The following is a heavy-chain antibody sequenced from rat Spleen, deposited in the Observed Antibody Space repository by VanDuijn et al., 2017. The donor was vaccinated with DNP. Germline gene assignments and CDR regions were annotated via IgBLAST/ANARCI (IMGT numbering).Heavy chain of an antibody. J-gene: IGHJ2*01. D-gene: IGHD1-7*01. CDR3: AKWEFDY. V-gene: IGHV5-25*01. Sequence: EVQLVESGGGLVQPGRSMKLSCAASGFTFSNSDMAWVRQAPTKGLEWVASFSTSGGSTYYRDSVKGRFTISRDNAKSTLYLQMDSLRSEDTATYYCAKWEFDYWGQGVMVTVSS. CDR1: GFTFSNSD. CDR2: FSTSGGST.